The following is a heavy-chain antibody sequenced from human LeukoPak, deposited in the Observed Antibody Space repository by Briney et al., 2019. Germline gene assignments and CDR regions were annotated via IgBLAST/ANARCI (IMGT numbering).Heavy chain of an antibody. CDR2: IYYSGST. V-gene: IGHV4-31*03. D-gene: IGHD3-9*01. CDR3: ARAPSYDILTGYSLFDY. Sequence: PSETLSLTCTVSGGSISSGVYYWSWIRQHPGKGLEWIGYIYYSGSTYYNPSLKSRVTISVDTSKNQFSLKLSSVTAADTAVYYCARAPSYDILTGYSLFDYWGQGTLVTVSS. J-gene: IGHJ4*02. CDR1: GGSISSGVYY.